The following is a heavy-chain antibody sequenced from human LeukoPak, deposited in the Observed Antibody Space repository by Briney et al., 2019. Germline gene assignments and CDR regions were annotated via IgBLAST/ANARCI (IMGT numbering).Heavy chain of an antibody. CDR2: IKQDGSEK. CDR3: ARDPNVVIVSASCFDY. D-gene: IGHD2-15*01. CDR1: GFTFSSYW. V-gene: IGHV3-7*03. J-gene: IGHJ4*02. Sequence: WGSLRLSCAASGFTFSSYWMSWVRQAPGKGLEWVANIKQDGSEKYYVDSVKGRFTISRDNAKNSVYQQMNSLRAEDTAVYYCARDPNVVIVSASCFDYWGQGTMVTVSS.